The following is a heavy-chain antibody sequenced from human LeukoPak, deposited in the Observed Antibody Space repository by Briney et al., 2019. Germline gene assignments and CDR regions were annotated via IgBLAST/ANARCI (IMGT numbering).Heavy chain of an antibody. CDR1: GYSISSGYY. V-gene: IGHV4-38-2*02. CDR2: INHRGST. Sequence: SVTLSLTCTVSGYSISSGYYLGWMRQPPGKGLEWIGEINHRGSTNYNSALKGTVTISVDTSKNQFALKLSSVTAADTAVYYCAREDSSKPRFDYWGQGTLVTVSS. D-gene: IGHD6-13*01. CDR3: AREDSSKPRFDY. J-gene: IGHJ4*02.